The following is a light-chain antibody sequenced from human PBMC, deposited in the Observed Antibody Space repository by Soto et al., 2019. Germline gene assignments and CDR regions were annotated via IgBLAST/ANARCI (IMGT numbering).Light chain of an antibody. J-gene: IGLJ2*01. CDR1: SSNIGSKT. Sequence: QSVLTQQPSASGTPGQRVTISCSGSSSNIGSKTVNWYQQLPGTAPKLLIYSNNQRPSGVPDRFSGSKSGTSASLAISGLQSDDEADYYCAAWDDSLNGVVFGGGTKLTVL. CDR3: AAWDDSLNGVV. V-gene: IGLV1-44*01. CDR2: SNN.